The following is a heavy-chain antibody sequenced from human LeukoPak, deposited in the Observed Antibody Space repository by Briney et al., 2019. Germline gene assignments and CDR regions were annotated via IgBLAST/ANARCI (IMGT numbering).Heavy chain of an antibody. CDR2: IYSGGST. D-gene: IGHD2-2*02. V-gene: IGHV3-53*01. CDR1: GFTVSSNY. J-gene: IGHJ6*02. Sequence: GGSLRLSCAASGFTVSSNYMSWVRQAPGKGLEWVSVIYSGGSTYYADSVKGRFTISRDNSKNTLYLQMNSLRAEDTAVYYCARDLEFPIVVVPAAILGYYYYYGMDVWGQGTTVTVSS. CDR3: ARDLEFPIVVVPAAILGYYYYYGMDV.